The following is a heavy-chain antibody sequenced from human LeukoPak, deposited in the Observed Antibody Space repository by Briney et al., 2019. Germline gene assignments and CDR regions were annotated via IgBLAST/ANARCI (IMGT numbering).Heavy chain of an antibody. CDR2: ISGSGGST. CDR3: ARGISNYDFWSTSLSYYFDY. J-gene: IGHJ4*02. V-gene: IGHV3-23*01. D-gene: IGHD3-3*01. CDR1: GFTFSSYA. Sequence: GGSLRLSCAASGFTFSSYAMSWVRQAPGKGLEWVSAISGSGGSTYYADSVKGRFTISRDNSKNTLYLQMNSLKTEDTAVYYCARGISNYDFWSTSLSYYFDYWGQGTLVTVSS.